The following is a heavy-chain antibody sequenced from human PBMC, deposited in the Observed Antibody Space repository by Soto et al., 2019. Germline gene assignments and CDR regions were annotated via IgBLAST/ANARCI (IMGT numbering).Heavy chain of an antibody. CDR1: GYTFTDYG. CDR3: AKSGSTTYPLKNWFDP. V-gene: IGHV1-18*04. Sequence: ASVNVSCKASGYTFTDYGISWVRQAPGQGLELMGWISTYNGNTIYAQKIQGRVTMTTXXXXXXAXVXLXXXXSDXTAVYVCAKSGSTTYPLKNWFDPWGQGTVVT. D-gene: IGHD2-2*01. J-gene: IGHJ5*02. CDR2: ISTYNGNT.